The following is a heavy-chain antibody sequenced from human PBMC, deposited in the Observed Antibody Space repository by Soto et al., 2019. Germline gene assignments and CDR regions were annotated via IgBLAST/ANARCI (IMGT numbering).Heavy chain of an antibody. J-gene: IGHJ4*02. D-gene: IGHD3-9*01. V-gene: IGHV1-2*04. CDR2: INPNSGGT. CDR3: ARAGDDILTGYYY. CDR1: GYTFTSYG. Sequence: ASVKVSCTASGYTFTSYGISWVRQAPGQGLEWMGWINPNSGGTNYAQKFQGWVTMTRDTSISTAYMELSRLRSDDTAVYYCARAGDDILTGYYYWGQGALVTVSS.